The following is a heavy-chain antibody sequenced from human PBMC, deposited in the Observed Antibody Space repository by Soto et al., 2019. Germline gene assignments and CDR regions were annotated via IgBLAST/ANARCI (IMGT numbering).Heavy chain of an antibody. V-gene: IGHV4-31*03. CDR2: IYYSGST. CDR3: ARGSSYDILTGYYKAYDY. CDR1: GGSISSGGYY. Sequence: SETLSLTCTVSGGSISSGGYYWSWIRQHPGKGLEWIGYIYYSGSTYYNPSLKSRVTISVDTSKNQFSLKLSSVTAADTAVYYCARGSSYDILTGYYKAYDYWGQGTLVTVSS. J-gene: IGHJ4*02. D-gene: IGHD3-9*01.